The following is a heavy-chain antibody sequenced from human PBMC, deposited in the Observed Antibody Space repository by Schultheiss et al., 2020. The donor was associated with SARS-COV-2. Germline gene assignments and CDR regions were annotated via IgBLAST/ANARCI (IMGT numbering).Heavy chain of an antibody. Sequence: SETLSLTCTVSGASISPYYWSWLRQPPGKGLEWIGYIYYSGSTNYNPSLKSRVTMSVDTSKNQFSLKLSSVTAADTAVYYCASRVPAAALDYWGQGTLVTVSS. CDR3: ASRVPAAALDY. J-gene: IGHJ4*02. CDR2: IYYSGST. CDR1: GASISPYY. D-gene: IGHD2-2*01. V-gene: IGHV4-59*08.